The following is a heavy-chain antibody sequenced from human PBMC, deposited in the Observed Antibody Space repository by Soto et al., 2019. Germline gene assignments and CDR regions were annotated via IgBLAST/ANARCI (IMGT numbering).Heavy chain of an antibody. CDR2: INAGNGNT. Sequence: QVQRVQSGAEEMKPGASVKVSCKASGYTLTRYSIHWVRQAPGQRLEWMGWINAGNGNTKFSQKFQGRVTITRDTSASTAYMELRGLRSEDTAVYYCAILGTYYFDNSDNYFDFWGQGTLVTVSS. J-gene: IGHJ4*02. V-gene: IGHV1-3*05. D-gene: IGHD3-22*01. CDR3: AILGTYYFDNSDNYFDF. CDR1: GYTLTRYS.